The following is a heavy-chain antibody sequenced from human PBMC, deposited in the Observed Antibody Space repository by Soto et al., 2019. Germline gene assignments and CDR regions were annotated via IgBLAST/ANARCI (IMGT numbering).Heavy chain of an antibody. D-gene: IGHD2-15*01. CDR2: IYYSGST. V-gene: IGHV4-59*01. J-gene: IGHJ4*02. CDR1: GGSISSYY. Sequence: SETLSLTCTVSGGSISSYYWSWIRQPPGKGLEWIGYIYYSGSTNYNPSLKSRVTIAVDTSKNQFSVKLSSVTAADTAVYYCASGTVDTTPNYWGQGTLVTVSS. CDR3: ASGTVDTTPNY.